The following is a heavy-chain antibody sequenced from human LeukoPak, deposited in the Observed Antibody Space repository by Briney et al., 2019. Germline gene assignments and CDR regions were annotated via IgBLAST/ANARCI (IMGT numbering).Heavy chain of an antibody. D-gene: IGHD3-10*01. CDR3: ARDSGGITMVRGNRFDP. V-gene: IGHV1-46*01. J-gene: IGHJ5*02. CDR1: GYTFTSYY. CDR2: INPSGGST. Sequence: GASVRVSCKASGYTFTSYYMHWVRQAPGQGLEWMGIINPSGGSTSYAQKFQGRVTMTRDTSTSTVYMELSSLRSEDTAVYYCARDSGGITMVRGNRFDPWGQGTLVTVSS.